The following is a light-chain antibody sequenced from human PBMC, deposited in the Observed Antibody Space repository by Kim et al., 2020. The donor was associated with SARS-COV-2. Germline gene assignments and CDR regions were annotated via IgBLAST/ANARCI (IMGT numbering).Light chain of an antibody. Sequence: APGKRARITRGRNNIGSNRVHWYQLEQGQAPVLVAHDDSDRPSGIPERFSGCNSGDTATLALSRVEAVDEAYYYCQVWDSSSYHSFFGGGTQLTVL. CDR3: QVWDSSSYHSF. CDR1: NIGSNR. J-gene: IGLJ2*01. CDR2: DDS. V-gene: IGLV3-21*03.